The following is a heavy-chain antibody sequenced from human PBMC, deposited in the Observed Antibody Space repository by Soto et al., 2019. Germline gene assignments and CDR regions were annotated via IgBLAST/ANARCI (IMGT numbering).Heavy chain of an antibody. CDR3: ARATEILGFGELFGY. D-gene: IGHD3-10*01. CDR1: GFTFSSYA. CDR2: ISYDGSNK. V-gene: IGHV3-30-3*01. J-gene: IGHJ4*02. Sequence: QVQLVESGGGVVQPGRSLRLSCAASGFTFSSYAMHWVRQAPGKGLECVAVISYDGSNKYYADAVKGRFTISRDNSKNPLDRQTNSLSAEDTAVYYCARATEILGFGELFGYWGKGSLVTVSS.